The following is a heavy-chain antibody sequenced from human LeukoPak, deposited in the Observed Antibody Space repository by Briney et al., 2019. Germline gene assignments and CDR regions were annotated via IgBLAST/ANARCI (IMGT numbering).Heavy chain of an antibody. CDR2: IYYSGST. V-gene: IGHV4-61*03. J-gene: IGHJ3*02. CDR1: GCSISSGYY. D-gene: IGHD1-26*01. Sequence: SETLSLTCTVSGCSISSGYYWGWIRQPPGKGLEWIGYIYYSGSTSYSPSLKSRVTISVDTSKNHFSLKLSSVTAADTAVYYCARYSGSYPHDAFDIWGQGTMVTVSS. CDR3: ARYSGSYPHDAFDI.